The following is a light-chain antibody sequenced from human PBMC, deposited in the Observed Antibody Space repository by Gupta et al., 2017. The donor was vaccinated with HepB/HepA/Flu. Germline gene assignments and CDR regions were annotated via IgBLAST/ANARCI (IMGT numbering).Light chain of an antibody. CDR3: QQDKTLIN. CDR2: GAS. CDR1: QSVSSQ. J-gene: IGKJ4*01. Sequence: EIVMTQSPATLSVSPGERATLSCRASQSVSSQLEWYQQKPGQAPRLLMYGASIRANGIPDRFSGSGSGTEFTLTSSRRQSEDFAVYYGQQDKTLINFGRGTKVDIK. V-gene: IGKV3-15*01.